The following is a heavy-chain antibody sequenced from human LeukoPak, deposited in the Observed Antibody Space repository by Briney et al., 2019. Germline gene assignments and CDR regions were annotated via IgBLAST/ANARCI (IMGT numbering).Heavy chain of an antibody. CDR2: IYSGGST. J-gene: IGHJ4*02. CDR3: AKGLSSGTYYNTFDY. V-gene: IGHV3-66*01. D-gene: IGHD3-10*01. Sequence: GGSLRLSCAASGFTVSSNYMNWVRQAPGKGLEWVSLIYSGGSTHYADSVKGRFTISRDNSKNTLYLQMNSLRAEDTAVYYCAKGLSSGTYYNTFDYWGQGTLVPVSS. CDR1: GFTVSSNY.